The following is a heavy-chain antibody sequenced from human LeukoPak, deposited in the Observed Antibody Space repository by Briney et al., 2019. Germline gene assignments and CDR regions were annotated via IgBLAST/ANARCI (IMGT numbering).Heavy chain of an antibody. V-gene: IGHV4-59*01. CDR3: ARAPYGP. CDR1: GGSISSYY. Sequence: PSETLSLTCTVSGGSISSYYWSWLRQHPGKGMEWIGYIYYSGSTNYNPSLKSRVTISVDTSKNQFSLKLSSVTAADTAVYYCARAPYGPWGQGTLVTVSS. CDR2: IYYSGST. J-gene: IGHJ5*02. D-gene: IGHD3-10*01.